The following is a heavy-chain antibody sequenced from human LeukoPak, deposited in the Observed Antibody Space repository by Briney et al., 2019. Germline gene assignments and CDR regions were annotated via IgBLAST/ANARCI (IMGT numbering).Heavy chain of an antibody. D-gene: IGHD1-26*01. CDR3: TQIEWERWRG. J-gene: IGHJ4*02. Sequence: PGGSLRLSCAASGFTFSSYAMSWVRQAPGKGLEWVANIKQDGSETHYVDSVKGRFTISRDNTKGSLYLQMNSLRAEDTAVYYCTQIEWERWRGWGQGTLVTVSS. CDR2: IKQDGSET. CDR1: GFTFSSYA. V-gene: IGHV3-7*01.